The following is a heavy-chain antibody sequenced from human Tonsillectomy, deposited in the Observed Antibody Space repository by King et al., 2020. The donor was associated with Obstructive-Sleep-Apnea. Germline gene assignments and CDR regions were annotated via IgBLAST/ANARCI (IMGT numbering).Heavy chain of an antibody. CDR2: ISFDGSNK. J-gene: IGHJ4*02. D-gene: IGHD1-26*01. CDR3: ARSWELHSGLDY. Sequence: VQLVESGGGVVQPGRSLRLSCAASEFTFSTYVMHWVRQAPGKGLEWVAVISFDGSNKYYADSVKGRFTISRDNSKNTLYLQMNSLRPEDTAVYYCARSWELHSGLDYGGQGTLVTVSS. V-gene: IGHV3-30-3*01. CDR1: EFTFSTYV.